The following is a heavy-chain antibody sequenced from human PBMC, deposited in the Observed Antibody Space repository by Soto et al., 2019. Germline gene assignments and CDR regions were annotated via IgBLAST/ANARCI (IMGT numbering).Heavy chain of an antibody. V-gene: IGHV1-46*01. CDR3: ARDRTVTTPDQINWFDP. J-gene: IGHJ5*02. D-gene: IGHD4-4*01. CDR1: GYTFTSYY. CDR2: INPSGGST. Sequence: GASVKVSCKASGYTFTSYYMHCVRQAPGQGLEWMGIINPSGGSTSYAQKFQGRVTMTRDTSTSTVYMELSSLRSEDTAVYYCARDRTVTTPDQINWFDPWGQGTLVTVSS.